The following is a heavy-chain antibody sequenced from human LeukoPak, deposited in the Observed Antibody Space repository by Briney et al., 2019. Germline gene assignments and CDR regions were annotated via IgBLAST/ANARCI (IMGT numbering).Heavy chain of an antibody. Sequence: PSETLSLTCAVYGGSFSGYYWSWIRHPPGKGLEGIGEINHTGYINYNPSLKSRVTISVDTSKKQFSLKLNSVTAADTAVYYCARGNGYCSSTSCPHWFDPWGQGTLVTVSS. V-gene: IGHV4-34*01. CDR3: ARGNGYCSSTSCPHWFDP. CDR1: GGSFSGYY. D-gene: IGHD2-2*01. J-gene: IGHJ5*02. CDR2: INHTGYI.